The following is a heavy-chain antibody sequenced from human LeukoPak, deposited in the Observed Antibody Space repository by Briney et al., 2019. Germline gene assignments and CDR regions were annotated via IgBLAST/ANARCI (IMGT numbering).Heavy chain of an antibody. CDR1: VFTFSSYA. CDR2: ILASGGGT. Sequence: GGSLRLSCAASVFTFSSYAMTSVRQAPGKGLEWVSAILASGGGTNYADSAKGRFTISRDNSKRALYLQMNSLRAEDTAVYYCAKNYYDSSGYYSWYFDYWGQGTQVTVSS. D-gene: IGHD3-22*01. V-gene: IGHV3-23*01. J-gene: IGHJ4*02. CDR3: AKNYYDSSGYYSWYFDY.